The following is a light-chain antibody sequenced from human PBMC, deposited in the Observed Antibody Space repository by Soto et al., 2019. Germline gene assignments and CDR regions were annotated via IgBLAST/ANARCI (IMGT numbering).Light chain of an antibody. J-gene: IGKJ1*01. Sequence: DIQMTQSPSTVSASVGDRVTITCRASQGISGWLAWYQQKPGKVPKLLIYAASTLESAVPSRFSGSGSGTEFTLTISSLQPDDFATSYCQQYNSYSQRTFGQGTKVDI. CDR3: QQYNSYSQRT. CDR1: QGISGW. V-gene: IGKV1-5*01. CDR2: AAS.